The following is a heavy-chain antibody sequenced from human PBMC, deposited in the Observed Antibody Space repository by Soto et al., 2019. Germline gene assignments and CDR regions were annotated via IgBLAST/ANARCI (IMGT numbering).Heavy chain of an antibody. J-gene: IGHJ6*02. CDR2: IIPLSGTA. CDR1: GGTFSNYA. CDR3: ASDYAVADTYYYGMDV. D-gene: IGHD6-19*01. Sequence: QVQLVQSGAEVKKPGSSVKVSCKASGGTFSNYAISWVRQAPGQGLEWMGGIIPLSGTANYAQKFQGRVTITADDSTSKAYMELRSLRSEDTAIYYCASDYAVADTYYYGMDVWGQGTTVTVSS. V-gene: IGHV1-69*01.